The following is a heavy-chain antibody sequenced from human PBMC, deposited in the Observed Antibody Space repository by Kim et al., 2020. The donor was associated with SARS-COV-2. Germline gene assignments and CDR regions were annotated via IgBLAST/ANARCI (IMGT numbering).Heavy chain of an antibody. V-gene: IGHV3-53*01. CDR1: GFSVSTND. CDR3: ARKLLWFGDNGMDV. Sequence: GGSLRLSCAASGFSVSTNDMSWVRQAPGKGLEWVATIFGSGTTYFADSAKGRFTISRDNSKNTLYLQMNGLRAEDTAAYHCARKLLWFGDNGMDVWGQGT. J-gene: IGHJ6*02. D-gene: IGHD3-10*01. CDR2: IFGSGTT.